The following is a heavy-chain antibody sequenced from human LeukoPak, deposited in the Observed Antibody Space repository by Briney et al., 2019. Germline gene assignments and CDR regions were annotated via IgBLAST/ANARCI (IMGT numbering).Heavy chain of an antibody. D-gene: IGHD3-10*01. V-gene: IGHV3-30*04. Sequence: GGSLRLSCAASGFTFSTYPMHWVRQAPGKGLEWVAVISNDGSNKYYADSVKGRFTLSRDSSKNTLYLQMNSLRTEDTAVYYCAREPPTYYYGSGSYLHFDYWGQGTLVTVSS. CDR1: GFTFSTYP. CDR2: ISNDGSNK. CDR3: AREPPTYYYGSGSYLHFDY. J-gene: IGHJ4*02.